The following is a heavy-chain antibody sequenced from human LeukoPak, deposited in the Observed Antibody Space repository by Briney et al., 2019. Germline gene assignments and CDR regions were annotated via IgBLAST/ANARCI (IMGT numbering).Heavy chain of an antibody. Sequence: ASVKVSCKVSGYTLTELSMHWVRQAPGKGLEWMGGFDPEDGETIYAQKLQGRVTMTTDTSTSTAYMELRSLRSDDTAVYYCARLMVRGVRYPFDYWGQGTLVTVSS. CDR2: FDPEDGET. CDR1: GYTLTELS. CDR3: ARLMVRGVRYPFDY. J-gene: IGHJ4*02. D-gene: IGHD3-10*01. V-gene: IGHV1-24*01.